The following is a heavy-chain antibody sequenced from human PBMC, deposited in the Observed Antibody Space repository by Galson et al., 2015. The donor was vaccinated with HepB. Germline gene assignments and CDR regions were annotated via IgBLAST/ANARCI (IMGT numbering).Heavy chain of an antibody. CDR3: ARAYCGGDCYSLAAY. CDR2: IIPIFGTA. CDR1: GGTFSSYA. V-gene: IGHV1-69*13. D-gene: IGHD2-21*01. Sequence: SVKVSCKASGGTFSSYAISCVRQAPGQGLEWMGGIIPIFGTANYAQKFQGRVTITADESTSTAYMELSSLRSEDTAVYYCARAYCGGDCYSLAAYWGQGTLVTVSS. J-gene: IGHJ4*02.